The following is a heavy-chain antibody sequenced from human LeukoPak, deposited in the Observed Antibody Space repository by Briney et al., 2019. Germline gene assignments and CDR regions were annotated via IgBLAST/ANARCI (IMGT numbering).Heavy chain of an antibody. CDR1: RFTFSSYG. V-gene: IGHV3-7*01. CDR2: IKQDGSEK. J-gene: IGHJ4*02. CDR3: ARDIDNYGDYIPY. Sequence: GGSLRLSCAASRFTFSSYGMHWVRQAPGKGLEWVANIKQDGSEKYYVDSVKGRFTISRDNAKNSLYLQMNSLRAEDTAVYYCARDIDNYGDYIPYWGQGTLVTVSS. D-gene: IGHD4-17*01.